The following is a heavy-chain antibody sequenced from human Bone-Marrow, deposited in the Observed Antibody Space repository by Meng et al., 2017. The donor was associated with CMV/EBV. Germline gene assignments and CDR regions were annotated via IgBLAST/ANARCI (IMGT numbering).Heavy chain of an antibody. CDR1: GYSFTSYW. CDR3: ARSGFYDFWSGYFYFDY. J-gene: IGHJ4*02. D-gene: IGHD3-3*01. V-gene: IGHV5-51*01. Sequence: GESLKISCKGSGYSFTSYWIGWVRQMPGKGLEWMGILYPGDSDTRYSPSFQGQVTISADKSISTAYLQWSSLKASDTAMYYCARSGFYDFWSGYFYFDYWGQGTLVTVSS. CDR2: LYPGDSDT.